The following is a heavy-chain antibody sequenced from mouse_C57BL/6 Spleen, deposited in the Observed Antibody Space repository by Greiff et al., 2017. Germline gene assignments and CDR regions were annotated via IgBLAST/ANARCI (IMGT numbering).Heavy chain of an antibody. V-gene: IGHV1-52*01. J-gene: IGHJ3*01. CDR2: IDPSDSGT. Sequence: QVQLQQPGAELVRPGSSVKLSCKASGYTFTSYWMHWVKQRPIQGLEWIGNIDPSDSGTNYNQKFKDKATLTVEKSSSSAYLLLSSLASEDSAFYYCARGGYDGYDFAYWGQGTLVTVSA. CDR3: ARGGYDGYDFAY. D-gene: IGHD2-3*01. CDR1: GYTFTSYW.